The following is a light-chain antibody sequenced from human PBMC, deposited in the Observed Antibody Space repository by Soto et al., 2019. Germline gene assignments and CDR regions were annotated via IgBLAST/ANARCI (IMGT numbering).Light chain of an antibody. CDR3: QQRSAWPLI. J-gene: IGKJ4*01. CDR1: QSVSSY. Sequence: EIVLTQSPATLSLSPGERATLSCRASQSVSSYLAWYQQKPGQAPRLLIYDASNRATGIPARFSGSGSGTDFTLAISSLEPDDFAVYYCQQRSAWPLIFGGGTKVEIK. V-gene: IGKV3-11*01. CDR2: DAS.